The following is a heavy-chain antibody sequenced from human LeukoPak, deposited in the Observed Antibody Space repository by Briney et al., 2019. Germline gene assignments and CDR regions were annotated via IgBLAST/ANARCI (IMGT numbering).Heavy chain of an antibody. D-gene: IGHD2-15*01. CDR3: ARGYSRAAFDI. Sequence: PGGPLRLSCAASGFTFSGYSMNWVRQAPGKGLEWVSYISSTGSTIYYTDSVKGRFTISRDNAKNSLYLQMNSLRAEDTALYYCARGYSRAAFDIWGQGTMVTVSS. CDR2: ISSTGSTI. V-gene: IGHV3-48*04. CDR1: GFTFSGYS. J-gene: IGHJ3*02.